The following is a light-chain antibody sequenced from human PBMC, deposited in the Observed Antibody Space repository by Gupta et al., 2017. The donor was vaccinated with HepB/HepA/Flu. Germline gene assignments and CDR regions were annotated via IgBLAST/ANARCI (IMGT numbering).Light chain of an antibody. Sequence: EIVLTQSPATLALSPGERVALSCRASQNIRTSLAWYQHKPGQAPRLLIHDVSNRATGVPARFVGSGSGTDFTLAISSLEPEDFAVYYCQQRNNWPRTFGQGTKVEI. CDR1: QNIRTS. CDR2: DVS. CDR3: QQRNNWPRT. J-gene: IGKJ1*01. V-gene: IGKV3-11*01.